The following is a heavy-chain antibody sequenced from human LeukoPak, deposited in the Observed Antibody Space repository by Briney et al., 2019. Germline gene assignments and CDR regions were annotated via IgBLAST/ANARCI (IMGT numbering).Heavy chain of an antibody. CDR1: GLTFTNYW. CDR2: IKPDGTER. V-gene: IGHV3-7*01. J-gene: IGHJ4*02. D-gene: IGHD6-13*01. Sequence: GGSLRLSCAASGLTFTNYWMSWVRQAPGEGLEWVANIKPDGTERYYVDSVKGRFTISQDNAKNSLYLQMNSLRAEDTAVYYCARDRYSSSWSAGVDYWGQGTLVTVSS. CDR3: ARDRYSSSWSAGVDY.